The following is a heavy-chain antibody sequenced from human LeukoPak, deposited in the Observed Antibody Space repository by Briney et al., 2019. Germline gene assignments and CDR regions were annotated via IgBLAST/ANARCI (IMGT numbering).Heavy chain of an antibody. CDR1: GYTFTSYG. CDR2: ISAYNGNT. D-gene: IGHD3-22*01. Sequence: ASVKVSCKASGYTFTSYGISWVRQAPGQGLEWMGWISAYNGNTNYAQKLQGRVTMTTDTSTSTAYMELRSLRSDDTAVYYCARVRDSSGYYAHFGYWGQGTLVTVSS. J-gene: IGHJ4*02. CDR3: ARVRDSSGYYAHFGY. V-gene: IGHV1-18*01.